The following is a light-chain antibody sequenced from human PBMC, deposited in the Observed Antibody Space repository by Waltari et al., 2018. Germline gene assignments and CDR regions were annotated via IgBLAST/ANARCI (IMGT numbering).Light chain of an antibody. CDR1: HDTTNY. V-gene: IGKV1-33*01. J-gene: IGKJ4*01. CDR3: QQYDNLRLS. CDR2: DAS. Sequence: DIQMTQSPSSLSASVGDRVTITCQSSHDTTNYLNWYQQKPGKPPKLLIYDASNLETEVPSRFSGSGSGTDFTLTIISLQPEDVATYYCQQYDNLRLSFGGGTKVEI.